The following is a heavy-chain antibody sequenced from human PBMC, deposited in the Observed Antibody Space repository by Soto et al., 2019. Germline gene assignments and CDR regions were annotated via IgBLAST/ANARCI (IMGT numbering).Heavy chain of an antibody. Sequence: SLKISCKASGYSFTSYWISWVRQMPGKGLEWMGRIDPSDSYTNYSPSFQGHVTLSADRSSKTVYLQWSSLEASDTAMYYCARLGHWGADCYSRYYYYGMDVWGQGTTVTVSS. J-gene: IGHJ6*02. CDR2: IDPSDSYT. V-gene: IGHV5-10-1*01. D-gene: IGHD2-21*02. CDR3: ARLGHWGADCYSRYYYYGMDV. CDR1: GYSFTSYW.